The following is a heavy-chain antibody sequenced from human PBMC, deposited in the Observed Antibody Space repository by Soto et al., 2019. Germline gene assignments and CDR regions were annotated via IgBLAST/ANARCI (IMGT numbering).Heavy chain of an antibody. CDR2: IIPIFGTA. Sequence: QVQLVQSGAEVKKPGSSVKVSCKASGGTFSSYAISWVRQAPGQGLEWMGGIIPIFGTANYAQKFQGRVTTTADESTSTAYMELSSLRSEDTAVYYCAREPYSSSWSGYYYGMDVWGQGTTVTVSS. CDR3: AREPYSSSWSGYYYGMDV. D-gene: IGHD6-13*01. V-gene: IGHV1-69*12. CDR1: GGTFSSYA. J-gene: IGHJ6*02.